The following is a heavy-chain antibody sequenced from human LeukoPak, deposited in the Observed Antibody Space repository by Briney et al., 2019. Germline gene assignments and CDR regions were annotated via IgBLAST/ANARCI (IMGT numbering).Heavy chain of an antibody. CDR1: GGSVSVGNTY. CDR3: ARGRYYDSLTGSERGAFDG. V-gene: IGHV4-61*01. CDR2: TYYTGST. J-gene: IGHJ3*01. Sequence: PSETLSLTCTVSGGSVSVGNTYWSWIRQPPGEGLEWIGYTYYTGSTSYNPSLKSRVSISVDTSNNQFSLKLKSVTAADAALYFCARGRYYDSLTGSERGAFDGWGQGTMVTVSS. D-gene: IGHD3-9*01.